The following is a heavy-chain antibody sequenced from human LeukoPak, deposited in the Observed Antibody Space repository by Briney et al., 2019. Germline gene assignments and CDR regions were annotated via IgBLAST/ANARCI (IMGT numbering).Heavy chain of an antibody. V-gene: IGHV3-11*04. CDR2: ISSSGSTI. Sequence: KPGGSLRLSCAASGFTFSDYYMSWIRQAPGKGLEWVSYISSSGSTIYYADSVKGRFTVSRDNAKNSLYLQMNSLRAEDTAVYYCTRVARYCSGGICYSGYWGQGTLSPSPQ. CDR1: GFTFSDYY. J-gene: IGHJ4*02. D-gene: IGHD2-15*01. CDR3: TRVARYCSGGICYSGY.